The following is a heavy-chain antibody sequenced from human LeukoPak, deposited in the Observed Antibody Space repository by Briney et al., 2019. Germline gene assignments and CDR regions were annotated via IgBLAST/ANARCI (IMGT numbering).Heavy chain of an antibody. CDR3: TTIKRGDIFGYFDF. CDR1: GGSISSYY. D-gene: IGHD5-18*01. V-gene: IGHV4-59*01. CDR2: MYYTGVS. Sequence: PSETLSLTCTFSGGSISSYYWNWIRQTPGKGLEWIGYMYYTGVSNYNPSLKSRVAISVDSSKNQFSLKVTSVTAADTVIYYCTTIKRGDIFGYFDFWGQGALVTVSS. J-gene: IGHJ4*02.